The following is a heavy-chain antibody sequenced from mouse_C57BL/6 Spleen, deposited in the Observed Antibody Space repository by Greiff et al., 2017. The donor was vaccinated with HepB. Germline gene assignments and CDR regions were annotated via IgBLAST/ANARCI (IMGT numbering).Heavy chain of an antibody. D-gene: IGHD2-4*01. CDR2: IHPNSGST. V-gene: IGHV1-64*01. J-gene: IGHJ4*01. CDR3: ARQDDYDVTYAMDY. CDR1: GYTFTSYW. Sequence: VQLQQSGAELVKPGASVKLSCKASGYTFTSYWMHWVKQRPGQGLEWIGMIHPNSGSTNYNEKFKSKATLTVDKSSSTAYMQLSSLTSEDSAVYYGARQDDYDVTYAMDYWGQGTSVTVSS.